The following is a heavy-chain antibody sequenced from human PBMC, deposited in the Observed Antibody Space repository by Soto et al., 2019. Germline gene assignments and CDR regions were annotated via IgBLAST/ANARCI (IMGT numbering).Heavy chain of an antibody. CDR2: ISSNGGST. J-gene: IGHJ6*04. CDR3: ARGVYDTYGMDV. Sequence: EVQLVESGGGLVQPGGSLRLSCAASGFTFSSYAMHWVRQAPGKGLEYVSVISSNGGSTYYANSVKGRFTNSRDNSKNTLYLQMGTLRAEDMAVYYCARGVYDTYGMDVWGEGTTVTVSS. V-gene: IGHV3-64*01. D-gene: IGHD3-16*01. CDR1: GFTFSSYA.